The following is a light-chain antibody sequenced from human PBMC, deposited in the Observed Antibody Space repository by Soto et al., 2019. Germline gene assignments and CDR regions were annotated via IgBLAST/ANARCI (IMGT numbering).Light chain of an antibody. CDR3: QQYNNWWT. J-gene: IGKJ1*01. CDR2: GAS. V-gene: IGKV3-15*01. Sequence: EIVVTQSPATLSVSPGERATLSCRASQSVSSNLAWYQQKPGQAPRLLIYGASTRATGIPARFSGSGSGKEFTLTISSLQSEDFAVYYCQQYNNWWTFGQGTKVDIK. CDR1: QSVSSN.